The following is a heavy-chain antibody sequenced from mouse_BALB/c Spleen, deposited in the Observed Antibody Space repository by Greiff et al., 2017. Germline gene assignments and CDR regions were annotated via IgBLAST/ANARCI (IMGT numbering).Heavy chain of an antibody. V-gene: IGHV1S81*02. CDR1: GYTFTSYY. Sequence: ESGAELVKPGASVKLSCKASGYTFTSYYMYWVKQRPGQGLEWIGEINPSNGGTNFNEKFKSKATLTVDKSSSTAYMQLSSLTSEDSAVYYCTRDWYNAMDYWGQGTSVTVSS. CDR3: TRDWYNAMDY. J-gene: IGHJ4*01. D-gene: IGHD1-1*02. CDR2: INPSNGGT.